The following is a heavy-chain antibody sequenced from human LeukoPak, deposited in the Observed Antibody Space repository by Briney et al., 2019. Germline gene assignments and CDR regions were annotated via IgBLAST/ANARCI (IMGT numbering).Heavy chain of an antibody. CDR1: GGSISSYY. CDR3: ARDLRGGGGGIAFDI. D-gene: IGHD2-21*01. Sequence: SETLSLTCTVSGGSISSYYWSWIRQPPGKGLEWIGSASYSENTYYNPSLKSRVTISIDTSKNQFSLKLSSVTAADTAVYYCARDLRGGGGGIAFDIWGQGTMLTVSS. V-gene: IGHV4-39*07. J-gene: IGHJ3*02. CDR2: ASYSENT.